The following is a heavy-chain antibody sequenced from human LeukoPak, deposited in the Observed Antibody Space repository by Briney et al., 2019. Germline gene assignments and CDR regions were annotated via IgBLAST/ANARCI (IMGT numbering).Heavy chain of an antibody. CDR2: ISSSSSTI. Sequence: GGSLRLSCAASGFTFKSYDMHWVRQAPGKGLEWVSYISSSSSTIYYADSVKGRFTISRDNSKNTLYLQMNSLRAEDTAVYFCTRQSENFSLDSWGQGTLVTVSS. CDR1: GFTFKSYD. V-gene: IGHV3-48*01. CDR3: TRQSENFSLDS. D-gene: IGHD3-3*01. J-gene: IGHJ4*02.